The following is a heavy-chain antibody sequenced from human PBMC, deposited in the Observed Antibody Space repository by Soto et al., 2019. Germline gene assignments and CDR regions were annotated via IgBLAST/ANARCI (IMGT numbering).Heavy chain of an antibody. D-gene: IGHD3-3*01. CDR2: IVPAFGTP. CDR3: ARGATIFGVASYSYYEMEV. Sequence: QVQLVQSGAEVKKPGSSVKVSCRASGGTFSNYAISWVRQAPGQGLEWMGGIVPAFGTPNYAQNLQCRITITADDSTTTVYMDLSSLRSEDTAVYYCARGATIFGVASYSYYEMEVWGQGPTVTVSS. V-gene: IGHV1-69*01. J-gene: IGHJ6*02. CDR1: GGTFSNYA.